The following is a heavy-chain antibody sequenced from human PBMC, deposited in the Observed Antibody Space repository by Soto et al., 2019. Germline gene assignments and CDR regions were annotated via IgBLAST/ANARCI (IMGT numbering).Heavy chain of an antibody. Sequence: QVQLVQSGAEVKKPGSSVKVSCKASGGTFSSYAISWVRQAPGQGLEWMGGIIPIFGTANYAQKFQGRVTITADESTSTAYMELSSMRSEVTAVYYCARVAAAQGFYYYNGMDVWGQGTTVTVSS. CDR2: IIPIFGTA. CDR1: GGTFSSYA. D-gene: IGHD6-13*01. CDR3: ARVAAAQGFYYYNGMDV. V-gene: IGHV1-69*01. J-gene: IGHJ6*02.